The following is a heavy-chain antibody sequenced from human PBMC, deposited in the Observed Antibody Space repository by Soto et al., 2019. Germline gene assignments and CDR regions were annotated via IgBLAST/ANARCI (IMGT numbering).Heavy chain of an antibody. V-gene: IGHV3-23*01. D-gene: IGHD6-19*01. Sequence: EVPLLESGGGLVQPGGSLRLSCAASGFTFSNYVMSWVRQAPGKGLEWVSTISNSGGSTYYADSVKGRFTISRDNSKNTLYLQMNSLRAEDTAVYYCAKNPKIITVAGNDWGQGTLVTVSS. CDR1: GFTFSNYV. CDR2: ISNSGGST. CDR3: AKNPKIITVAGND. J-gene: IGHJ4*02.